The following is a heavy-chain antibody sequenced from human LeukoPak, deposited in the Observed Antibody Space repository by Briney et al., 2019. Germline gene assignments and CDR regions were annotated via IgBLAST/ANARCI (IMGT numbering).Heavy chain of an antibody. J-gene: IGHJ6*03. CDR1: GGTFSSYA. D-gene: IGHD6-13*01. CDR2: IIPIFGTA. Sequence: SVKVSCKASGGTFSSYAISWVRQAPGQGLEWMGGIIPIFGTANYAQKLQGRVTMTTDTSTSTAYMELRSLRSDDTAVYYCARDSSSWYLYYYMDVWGKGTTVTVSS. CDR3: ARDSSSWYLYYYMDV. V-gene: IGHV1-69*05.